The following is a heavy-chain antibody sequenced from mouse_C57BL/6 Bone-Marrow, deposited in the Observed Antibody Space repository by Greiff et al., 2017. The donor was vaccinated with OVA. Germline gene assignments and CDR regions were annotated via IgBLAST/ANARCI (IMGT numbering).Heavy chain of an antibody. CDR3: ASNYYGSGAY. V-gene: IGHV7-3*01. J-gene: IGHJ3*01. CDR2: IRNKANGYTT. Sequence: EVKLEESGGGLVQPGGSLSLSCAASGFTFTDYYMSWVRQPPGKALEWLGFIRNKANGYTTEYSASVKGRFTISRDNSQSILYLQMNALRAEDSATYYCASNYYGSGAYWGQGTLVTVSA. CDR1: GFTFTDYY. D-gene: IGHD1-1*01.